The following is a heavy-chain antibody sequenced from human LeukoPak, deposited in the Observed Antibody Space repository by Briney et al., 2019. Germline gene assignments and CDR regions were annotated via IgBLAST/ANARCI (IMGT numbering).Heavy chain of an antibody. D-gene: IGHD2-2*02. CDR1: GGSISSYY. CDR2: IYYSGST. V-gene: IGHV4-59*01. Sequence: SETLSLTCTVSGGSISSYYWSWIRQPPGKGLEWIGYIYYSGSTNYNPSLKSRVTMSVDTSKNQFSLKLSSVTAADTAVYYCARESTPNYCSSTSYYTNWFDPWGQGTLVTVSS. CDR3: ARESTPNYCSSTSYYTNWFDP. J-gene: IGHJ5*02.